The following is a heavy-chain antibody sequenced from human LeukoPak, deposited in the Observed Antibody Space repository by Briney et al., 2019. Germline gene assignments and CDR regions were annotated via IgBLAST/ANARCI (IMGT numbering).Heavy chain of an antibody. Sequence: SETLSLTCTVSGGSIRSNNYYWGWIRQPPGKGLEWIGSIYYSGSTYYNPSLKSRVTISVDTSKTQLSLKVTSVTAADTAIYYCARTAYASGCYFVDYWGQGILVTVSS. D-gene: IGHD1-26*01. CDR1: GGSIRSNNYY. V-gene: IGHV4-39*01. J-gene: IGHJ4*02. CDR2: IYYSGST. CDR3: ARTAYASGCYFVDY.